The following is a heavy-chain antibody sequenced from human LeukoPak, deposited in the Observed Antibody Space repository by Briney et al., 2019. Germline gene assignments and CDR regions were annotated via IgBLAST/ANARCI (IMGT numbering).Heavy chain of an antibody. V-gene: IGHV3-23*01. CDR1: GFTFSSYA. Sequence: GGSLRLSCAASGFTFSSYAMSWFAQPPGRGRDGAQAISGSGGSTYYADSVKGRFTISRDNSKNTLYLQMNSLRAEATAVYYCAKAVKGYYYYYMDVWGKGTKVTVSS. J-gene: IGHJ6*03. CDR2: ISGSGGST. CDR3: AKAVKGYYYYYMDV.